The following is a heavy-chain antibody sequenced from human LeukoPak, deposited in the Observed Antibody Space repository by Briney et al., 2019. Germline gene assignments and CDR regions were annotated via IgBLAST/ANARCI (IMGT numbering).Heavy chain of an antibody. CDR3: ARSAAAGRIVATFDY. V-gene: IGHV3-30*04. J-gene: IGHJ4*02. D-gene: IGHD5-12*01. CDR1: GFTFSSNA. CDR2: ISYDGSNK. Sequence: GGSLRVSCAASGFTFSSNAMHWVRQAPGKGLEWVAIISYDGSNKYYADSVKGRFTISRDKSKNTLYLQMNSLRGEDTAVYYCARSAAAGRIVATFDYWGQGTLVTVSS.